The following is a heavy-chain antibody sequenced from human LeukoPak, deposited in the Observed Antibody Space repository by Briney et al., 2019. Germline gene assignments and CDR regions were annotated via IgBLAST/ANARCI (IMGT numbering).Heavy chain of an antibody. CDR3: AKDATPGNSMWDYFDY. D-gene: IGHD1-7*01. Sequence: SGGSLRLSCAPSGFPFSTHAMSWVRQAPGRVLEYVSGIGGGDEIHYADSVKGRFTVSRDNSKNPLFLQMNSLRAEDTAVYYCAKDATPGNSMWDYFDYWGQGTLVTVSS. CDR2: IGGGDEI. V-gene: IGHV3-23*01. J-gene: IGHJ4*02. CDR1: GFPFSTHA.